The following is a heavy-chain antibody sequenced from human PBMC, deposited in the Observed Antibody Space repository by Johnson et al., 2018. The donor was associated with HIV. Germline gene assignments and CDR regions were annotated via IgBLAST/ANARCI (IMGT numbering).Heavy chain of an antibody. J-gene: IGHJ3*02. CDR1: GFTFHDYD. V-gene: IGHV3-9*01. D-gene: IGHD1-26*01. Sequence: VQLVESGGGLVQPGRSLRLSCAASGFTFHDYDIHWVRQAPGKGLEWVSGISWNSATKDYADSVKGRFTISRDNSKNTLFLEMNSLRADDTAIYYCASGEVHIPESYYVTVSRAFDIWGQGTMVTVSS. CDR2: ISWNSATK. CDR3: ASGEVHIPESYYVTVSRAFDI.